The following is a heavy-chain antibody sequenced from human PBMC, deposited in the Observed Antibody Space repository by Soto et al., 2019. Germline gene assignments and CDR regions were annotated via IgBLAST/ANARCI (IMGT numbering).Heavy chain of an antibody. V-gene: IGHV4-59*01. CDR1: GGSISSYY. J-gene: IGHJ6*02. CDR2: IYYSGST. CDR3: ARYSYSSSWYLGEAWAYYHSGMDV. D-gene: IGHD6-13*01. Sequence: SETLSLTCTVSGGSISSYYWSWIRQPPGKGLEWIGYIYYSGSTNYNPSLKSRVTISVDTSKNQFSLKLSSVTAADTAVYYCARYSYSSSWYLGEAWAYYHSGMDVWGQGTTVTVS.